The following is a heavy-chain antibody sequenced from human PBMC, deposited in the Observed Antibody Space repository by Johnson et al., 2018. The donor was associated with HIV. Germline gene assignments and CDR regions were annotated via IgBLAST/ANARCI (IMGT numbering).Heavy chain of an antibody. CDR3: ARAKYGGAFDV. J-gene: IGHJ3*01. CDR2: ISYDGSNK. Sequence: QVQLVESGGGVVQPGRSLRLSCTASGFTFSSYGMHWVRQAPGKGLAWVAVISYDGSNKYYADSVQGRFTISRDNSRNTLYLQMNSLRAEDTAVYYCARAKYGGAFDVWGQGTMVSVSS. CDR1: GFTFSSYG. V-gene: IGHV3-30*12. D-gene: IGHD3-16*01.